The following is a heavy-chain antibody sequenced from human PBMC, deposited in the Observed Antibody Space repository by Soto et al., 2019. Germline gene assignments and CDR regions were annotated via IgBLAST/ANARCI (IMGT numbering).Heavy chain of an antibody. V-gene: IGHV5-51*01. CDR3: ARPFDTSGWYDH. CDR1: GYTFVNYW. Sequence: GESLKISCRGSGYTFVNYWIGWVRQMPGKGLELMGIIYPGDSDTRYSPSFEGQVTISADKSINTAYLQWSSLKASDSAMYYCARPFDTSGWYDHWGQGTLVTVSS. D-gene: IGHD6-19*01. CDR2: IYPGDSDT. J-gene: IGHJ5*02.